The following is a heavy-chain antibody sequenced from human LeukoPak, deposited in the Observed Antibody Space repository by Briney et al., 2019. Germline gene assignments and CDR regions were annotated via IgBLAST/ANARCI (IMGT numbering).Heavy chain of an antibody. CDR2: ISWNSGTI. CDR3: ARGTDRGYSFGWDS. J-gene: IGHJ4*02. Sequence: PGGSLRLSCAASGFTFSEYAMQWLRQAPGKGLEWVSGISWNSGTIGYADSVRGRFTIPRDNAKNSLYLQMSSLRVEDTAFYYCARGTDRGYSFGWDSWGRGALVTVPS. D-gene: IGHD5-18*01. V-gene: IGHV3-9*01. CDR1: GFTFSEYA.